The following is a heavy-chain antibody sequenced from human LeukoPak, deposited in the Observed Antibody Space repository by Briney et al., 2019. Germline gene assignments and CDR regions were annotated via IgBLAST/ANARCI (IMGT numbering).Heavy chain of an antibody. J-gene: IGHJ3*02. D-gene: IGHD3-10*01. CDR2: ICSSSSYI. CDR3: ARDRGWFGESPDAFDI. Sequence: GGSLRLSCAASGFTFSSYSMNWVRQAPGKGLEWVSSICSSSSYIYYADSVKGRFTISRDNAKNSLYLQMNSLRAEDTAVYYCARDRGWFGESPDAFDIWGQGTMVTVSS. CDR1: GFTFSSYS. V-gene: IGHV3-21*01.